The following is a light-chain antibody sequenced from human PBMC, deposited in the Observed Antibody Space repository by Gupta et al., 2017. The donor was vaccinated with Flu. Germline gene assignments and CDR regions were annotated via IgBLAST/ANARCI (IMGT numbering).Light chain of an antibody. CDR1: QSVGPS. J-gene: IGKJ2*01. V-gene: IGKV3-11*01. CDR2: DAS. Sequence: ATLCLSPRERAVRFCRASQSVGPSLAWYQQKPGQAPRLLMYDASRRAAGIPARFSGSGCGTDFTLTISTREPEDFAVYYCQQRSDLPMYTFGQGTKLEIK. CDR3: QQRSDLPMYT.